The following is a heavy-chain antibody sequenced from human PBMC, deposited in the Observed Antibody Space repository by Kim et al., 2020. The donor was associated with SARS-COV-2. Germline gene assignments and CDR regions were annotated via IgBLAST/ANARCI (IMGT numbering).Heavy chain of an antibody. V-gene: IGHV3-48*03. CDR2: MSSDASRS. Sequence: GGSLRLSCAASEFTLSSYDMKWFRQAPGKGLEWLAYMSSDASRSDYEGSVEGRFTISRDRAKNSLYLQMNSLGGEDTAMYYCARGMGDWTVDYWGQGTLVTVSS. D-gene: IGHD2-21*02. CDR3: ARGMGDWTVDY. CDR1: EFTLSSYD. J-gene: IGHJ4*02.